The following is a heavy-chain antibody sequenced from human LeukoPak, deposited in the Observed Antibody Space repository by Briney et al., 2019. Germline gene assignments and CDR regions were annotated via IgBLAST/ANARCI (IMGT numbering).Heavy chain of an antibody. D-gene: IGHD1-1*01. CDR2: INPNSGGT. V-gene: IGHV1-2*02. CDR3: ARDGGLERREDWFDP. CDR1: GYTFTGYY. J-gene: IGHJ5*02. Sequence: GASVKVSCKASGYTFTGYYMHWVRQAPGQGLEWMGWINPNSGGTNYAQKFQGRVTMTRDTSISTAYMELSRLRSDDTAVYYCARDGGLERREDWFDPWGQGTLVTVSS.